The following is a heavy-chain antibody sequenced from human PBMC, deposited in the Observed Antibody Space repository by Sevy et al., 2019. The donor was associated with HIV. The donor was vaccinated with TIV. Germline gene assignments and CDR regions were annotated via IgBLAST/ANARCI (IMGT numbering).Heavy chain of an antibody. Sequence: SETLSLTCAVYGGSFSGYYWSWIRQPPGKGLEWIGEINHSGSTNYNPSLKSRVTISVDTSKNQFSLMLSSVTAADTAVYYCARGGYYYDSSGYRRIFDYWGQGTLVTVSS. CDR3: ARGGYYYDSSGYRRIFDY. V-gene: IGHV4-34*01. J-gene: IGHJ4*02. D-gene: IGHD3-22*01. CDR2: INHSGST. CDR1: GGSFSGYY.